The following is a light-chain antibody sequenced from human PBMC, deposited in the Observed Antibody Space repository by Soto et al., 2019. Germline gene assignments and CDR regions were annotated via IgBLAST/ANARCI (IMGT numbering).Light chain of an antibody. CDR3: QQYGTSPRT. J-gene: IGKJ2*01. CDR1: QSVSSY. V-gene: IGKV3-20*01. CDR2: GAY. Sequence: ENVLTQSPGTLSLSPGERATLSCRASQSVSSYLAWYQKKPGQPPRPLIYGAYNRPTGIPDRFTGSGSGTDFTLTISGLQPEDFAVYYCQQYGTSPRTFGQGTKVEIK.